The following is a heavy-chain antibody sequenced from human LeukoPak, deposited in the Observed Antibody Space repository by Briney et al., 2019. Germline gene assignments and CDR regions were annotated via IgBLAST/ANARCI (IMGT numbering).Heavy chain of an antibody. V-gene: IGHV3-7*01. D-gene: IGHD7-27*01. CDR1: GFPFSRYW. CDR3: ARDLNWETY. CDR2: IKTDGSQI. Sequence: GGSLRLSCVASGFPFSRYWMPWLRQAPGKGLEWVANIKTDGSQIYYVDSVKGRFTISRDNAKNSLYLQMNSLRAEDTAVYYCARDLNWETYWGQGTLVSVSS. J-gene: IGHJ4*02.